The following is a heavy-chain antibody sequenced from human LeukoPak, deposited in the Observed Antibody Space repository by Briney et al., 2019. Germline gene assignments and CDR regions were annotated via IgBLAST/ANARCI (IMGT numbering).Heavy chain of an antibody. V-gene: IGHV1-18*01. CDR2: ISAYNGNT. CDR1: GYTFTSYG. CDR3: ARYNREEWEHLGGFDAFDI. J-gene: IGHJ3*02. Sequence: ASVKVSCKASGYTFTSYGISWVRQAPGQGLEWMGWISAYNGNTNYAQKLQGRVTMTTDTSTSTAYMELRSLRSDDTAVYYCARYNREEWEHLGGFDAFDIWGQGTMVTVSS. D-gene: IGHD1-26*01.